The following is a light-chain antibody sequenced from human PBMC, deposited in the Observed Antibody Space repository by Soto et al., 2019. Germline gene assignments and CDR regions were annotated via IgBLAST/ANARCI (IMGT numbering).Light chain of an antibody. Sequence: QSALTQPPSVSGTPGQRVTISCSGSSSNIGSNTVNWYQQFPGTAPKLLIYSNNQWPSGVPDRFSGSKSGTSASLAISGLQSEDEADYYCATWDDSLIGWVFGGGTQLTVL. J-gene: IGLJ3*02. CDR3: ATWDDSLIGWV. CDR2: SNN. CDR1: SSNIGSNT. V-gene: IGLV1-44*01.